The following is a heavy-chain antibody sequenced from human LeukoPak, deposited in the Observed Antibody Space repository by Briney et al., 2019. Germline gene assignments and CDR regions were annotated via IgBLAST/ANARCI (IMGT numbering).Heavy chain of an antibody. Sequence: SETLSLTCAVYGGSFSGYYWSWIRQPPGKGLEWIGEINHSGSTNYNPSLKSRVTISVDTSKNQFSLKLSSVTAADTAVYYCARCLDRSGCQIFDYWGQGTLVTVSS. CDR1: GGSFSGYY. CDR2: INHSGST. V-gene: IGHV4-34*01. J-gene: IGHJ4*02. D-gene: IGHD6-19*01. CDR3: ARCLDRSGCQIFDY.